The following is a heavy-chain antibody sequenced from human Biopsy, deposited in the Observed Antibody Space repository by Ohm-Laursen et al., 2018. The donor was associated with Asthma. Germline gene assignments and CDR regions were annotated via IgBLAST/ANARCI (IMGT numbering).Heavy chain of an antibody. CDR2: INAGDGNT. Sequence: ASVKVSCKASGYTFIHFAIHWVRQAPGQGLEWMGWINAGDGNTKYSQKFQGRVTITRDTSASTAYMDLRSLRSEDTAMYYCARTYYDFLTGQVNDAFALWGQGTMVTVSS. V-gene: IGHV1-3*01. D-gene: IGHD3-9*01. CDR3: ARTYYDFLTGQVNDAFAL. J-gene: IGHJ3*01. CDR1: GYTFIHFA.